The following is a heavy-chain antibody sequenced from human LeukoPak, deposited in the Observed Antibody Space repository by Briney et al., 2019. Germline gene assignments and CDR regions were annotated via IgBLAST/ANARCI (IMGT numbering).Heavy chain of an antibody. V-gene: IGHV5-51*01. CDR2: IYPGDSDT. CDR1: GYSFTNYW. Sequence: GESLKISCKGSGYSFTNYWIAWVRQMSGKGLELMGIIYPGDSDTKYSPTFPGQVTISADKSINTAYLQWSSLTASDTAMYYCARLTDYYDSSGYYRNYNWFDPWGQGTLVTVSS. J-gene: IGHJ5*02. D-gene: IGHD3-22*01. CDR3: ARLTDYYDSSGYYRNYNWFDP.